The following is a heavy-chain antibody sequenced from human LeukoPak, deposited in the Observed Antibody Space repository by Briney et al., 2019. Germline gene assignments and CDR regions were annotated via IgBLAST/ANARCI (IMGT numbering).Heavy chain of an antibody. V-gene: IGHV4-59*01. CDR2: IYNSGT. CDR3: ARPYSSSWRGAFDI. CDR1: GGSISGIY. Sequence: PSETLSLTCTVSGGSISGIYWTWIRQPPGKGLEWIGYIYNSGTAYNPSLESRVTMSVDTSKNQLSLRLSSVTAADTAVYYCARPYSSSWRGAFDIWGQGTMVAVPS. D-gene: IGHD6-13*01. J-gene: IGHJ3*02.